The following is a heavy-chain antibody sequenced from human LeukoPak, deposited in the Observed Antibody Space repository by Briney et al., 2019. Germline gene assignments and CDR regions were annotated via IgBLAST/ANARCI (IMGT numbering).Heavy chain of an antibody. J-gene: IGHJ4*02. CDR1: GGSISSGGHY. CDR3: ARSATVTTGYFDY. D-gene: IGHD4-17*01. CDR2: IYSNGNT. V-gene: IGHV4-39*07. Sequence: PSETLSLTCSVSGGSISSGGHYWDWIRQSPENGLDWIGSIYSNGNTYYNPSVKSRVTISVDTSKNQFSLKLTSVTAAETAVYYCARSATVTTGYFDYWGQGALVTVSS.